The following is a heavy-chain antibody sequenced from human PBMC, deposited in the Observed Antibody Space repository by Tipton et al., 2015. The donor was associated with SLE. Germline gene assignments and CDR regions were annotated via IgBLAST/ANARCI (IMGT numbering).Heavy chain of an antibody. CDR1: GGSIRSHY. CDR3: ARDSDGASMVHAFDI. D-gene: IGHD3-10*01. V-gene: IGHV4-59*11. J-gene: IGHJ3*02. Sequence: TLSLTCTVSGGSIRSHYWSWLRQPPGKGLEWIGYIYYSGSTNYNPSLKSRVTISVDTSKNQFSLKLSSVTAADTAVYYCARDSDGASMVHAFDIWGQGTMVTVSS. CDR2: IYYSGST.